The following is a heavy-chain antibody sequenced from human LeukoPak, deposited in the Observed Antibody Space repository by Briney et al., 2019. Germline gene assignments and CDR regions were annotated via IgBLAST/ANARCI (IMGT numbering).Heavy chain of an antibody. D-gene: IGHD1-26*01. J-gene: IGHJ5*02. CDR2: TYYRSQWFV. Sequence: HSQTLSLTCAISGDSLSRYNVAWHWTRQSPSRGLEGLGRTYYRSQWFVDYVVSVRGRITINADTSKNQFSLQLNSVTPEDRAVYYCVRAIRVGWFDPWGEGTLVTVSS. CDR1: GDSLSRYNVA. V-gene: IGHV6-1*01. CDR3: VRAIRVGWFDP.